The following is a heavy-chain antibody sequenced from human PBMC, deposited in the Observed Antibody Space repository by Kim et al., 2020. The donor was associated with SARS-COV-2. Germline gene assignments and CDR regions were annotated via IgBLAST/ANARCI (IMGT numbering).Heavy chain of an antibody. J-gene: IGHJ4*02. V-gene: IGHV3-30*03. CDR1: GFTFSTYG. Sequence: GGSLRLSCAASGFTFSTYGMYWVRQAPGKGLEWMAVISNDGGHKYYADSVKGRFTISRDNSKNTLYLQMNSLRAEDSAVYYCVRKPTVGATSYFDYWGQGTLVTVSS. CDR3: VRKPTVGATSYFDY. CDR2: ISNDGGHK. D-gene: IGHD1-26*01.